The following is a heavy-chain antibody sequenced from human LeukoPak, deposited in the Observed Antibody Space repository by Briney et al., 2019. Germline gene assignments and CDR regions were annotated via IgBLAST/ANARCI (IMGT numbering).Heavy chain of an antibody. J-gene: IGHJ5*02. D-gene: IGHD1-26*01. CDR3: ASPGRGSYSLNH. V-gene: IGHV1-2*04. Sequence: ASVKVSCKASGYTFTGYYMHWVRQAPGQGLEWMGWINPNSGGTNYAQKFQGWVTMTRDTSASTAYMELSSLRSEDTAVYYCASPGRGSYSLNHWGQGTLVTVSS. CDR1: GYTFTGYY. CDR2: INPNSGGT.